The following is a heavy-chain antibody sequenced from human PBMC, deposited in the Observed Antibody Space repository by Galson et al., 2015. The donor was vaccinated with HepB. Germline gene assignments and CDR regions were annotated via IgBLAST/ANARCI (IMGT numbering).Heavy chain of an antibody. Sequence: TLSLTCAVYGGSFSGYYWSWIRQPPGKGLEWIGEINHSGSTNYNPSLKSRVTISVDTSKNQFSLKLSSVTAADTAVYYYARWGLGFREFDYWGQGTLVTVSS. CDR1: GGSFSGYY. CDR2: INHSGST. D-gene: IGHD3-10*01. CDR3: ARWGLGFREFDY. J-gene: IGHJ4*02. V-gene: IGHV4-34*01.